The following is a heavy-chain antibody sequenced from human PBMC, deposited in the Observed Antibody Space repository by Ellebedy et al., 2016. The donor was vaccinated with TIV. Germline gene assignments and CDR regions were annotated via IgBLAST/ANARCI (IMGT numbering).Heavy chain of an antibody. CDR2: ISYDGTNQ. CDR1: GFTFSSYG. CDR3: AKDRSTMVRGVGYYFDY. D-gene: IGHD3-10*01. Sequence: GESLKISXAASGFTFSSYGMHWVRQAPGKGLEWVAVISYDGTNQYYADSVKGRFTISRDNSKNTLYLQMNSLRAEDTAVYYCAKDRSTMVRGVGYYFDYWGQGTLVTVSS. V-gene: IGHV3-30*18. J-gene: IGHJ4*02.